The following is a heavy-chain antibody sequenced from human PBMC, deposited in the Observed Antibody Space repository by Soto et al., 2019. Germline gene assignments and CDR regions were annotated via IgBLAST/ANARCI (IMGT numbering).Heavy chain of an antibody. CDR3: GREKEDEGSSSLRVYYGVDV. Sequence: GGSLRLSCVASGFTLNNYRMTWVRQGPGKGLEWVASIYSRPNYMHYTESVKGRFIISRDNAKNSVYLQMNSLRVEDAAVYYCGREKEDEGSSSLRVYYGVDVWGHGTTVTVSS. V-gene: IGHV3-21*06. CDR1: GFTLNNYR. CDR2: IYSRPNYM. D-gene: IGHD6-6*01. J-gene: IGHJ6*02.